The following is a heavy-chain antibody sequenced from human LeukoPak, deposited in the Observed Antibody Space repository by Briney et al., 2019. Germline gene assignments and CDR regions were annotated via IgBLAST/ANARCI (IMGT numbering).Heavy chain of an antibody. D-gene: IGHD3-3*01. Sequence: ASVKVSCKASGYTFTGYAMNWVRQAPGQGLEWMGWINTNTGNPTYAQGFTGRFVFSLDTSVSTAYLQISSLKAEDTAVYYCARDLGYDFWSGYYRPYYYYGMDVWGQGTTVTVSS. CDR1: GYTFTGYA. CDR3: ARDLGYDFWSGYYRPYYYYGMDV. CDR2: INTNTGNP. V-gene: IGHV7-4-1*02. J-gene: IGHJ6*02.